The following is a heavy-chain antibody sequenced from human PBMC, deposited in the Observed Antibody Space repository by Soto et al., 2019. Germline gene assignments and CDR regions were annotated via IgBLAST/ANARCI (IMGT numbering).Heavy chain of an antibody. J-gene: IGHJ6*02. CDR1: GGTLSRYA. Sequence: SVKVYCKASGGTLSRYAISWVRQAHGQGLEWMGGIIPIFGTANYAQKFQGRVTITADESTSTAYMELSSLKSEDTAVYYCARGQGRYYGSGSYTRRYYYYGMDVCGQGTTVTVSS. V-gene: IGHV1-69*13. CDR3: ARGQGRYYGSGSYTRRYYYYGMDV. CDR2: IIPIFGTA. D-gene: IGHD3-10*01.